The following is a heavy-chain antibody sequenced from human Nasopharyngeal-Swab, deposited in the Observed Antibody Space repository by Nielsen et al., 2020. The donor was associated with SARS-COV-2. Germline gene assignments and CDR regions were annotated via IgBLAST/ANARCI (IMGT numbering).Heavy chain of an antibody. CDR2: TTPRGHT. D-gene: IGHD4-17*01. Sequence: SDTLSPTCSVSGDSINSDTYYWAWLRQSAGSGLEWIGRTTPRGHTYYNPSFTSRATISVDTSKNHFSLKLTSVTAEDTAVYYCAKNIGDYVKFAFDIWGPGTMVTVSS. V-gene: IGHV4-61*02. CDR3: AKNIGDYVKFAFDI. CDR1: GDSINSDTYY. J-gene: IGHJ3*02.